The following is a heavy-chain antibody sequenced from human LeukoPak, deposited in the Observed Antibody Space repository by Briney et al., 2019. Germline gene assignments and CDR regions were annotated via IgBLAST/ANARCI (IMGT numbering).Heavy chain of an antibody. Sequence: PSGTLSLTCAVSGGSISSSNWWSWVRQPPGKGLEWIGEIYHSGSTNYNPSLKSRVTISVDTSKNQFSLKLSSVTAADTAVYYCVRGGRPAYYFDYGGQGTLVTVSS. CDR2: IYHSGST. D-gene: IGHD1-14*01. CDR3: VRGGRPAYYFDY. CDR1: GGSISSSNW. J-gene: IGHJ4*02. V-gene: IGHV4-4*02.